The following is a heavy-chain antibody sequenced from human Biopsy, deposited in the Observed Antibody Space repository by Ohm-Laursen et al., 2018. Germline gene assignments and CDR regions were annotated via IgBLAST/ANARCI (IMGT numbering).Heavy chain of an antibody. CDR3: AKCMTGGSNYYFHH. CDR1: GFTFSSHA. CDR2: INGSGGST. D-gene: IGHD2-8*01. Sequence: SLRLSCSASGFTFSSHAMSWVRQAPGKGLECVSLINGSGGSTYYADPVKGRFTISRDSSKNTLYLQMNSLGGEDTAVYYCAKCMTGGSNYYFHHCGQGTLVTVSS. V-gene: IGHV3-23*01. J-gene: IGHJ4*02.